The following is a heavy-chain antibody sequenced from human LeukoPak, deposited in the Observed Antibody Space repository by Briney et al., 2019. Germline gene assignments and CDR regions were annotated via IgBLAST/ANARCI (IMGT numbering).Heavy chain of an antibody. D-gene: IGHD3-10*01. CDR1: GGSFSCYY. CDR2: INHSGST. Sequence: SETLSLTCAVYGGSFSCYYWSWIRQPPGKGLEWIGEINHSGSTNYNPSLKSRVTISVDTSKNQFSLKLSSVTAADTAVYYCARDVLLWVGDRGCYMDVWGKGATVTVSS. J-gene: IGHJ6*03. V-gene: IGHV4-34*01. CDR3: ARDVLLWVGDRGCYMDV.